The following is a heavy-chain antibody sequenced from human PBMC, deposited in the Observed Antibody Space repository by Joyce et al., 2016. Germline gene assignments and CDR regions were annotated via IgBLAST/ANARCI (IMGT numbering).Heavy chain of an antibody. CDR2: INNSVVT. Sequence: QVQLQQWGAGLLKPSETLSLTCAVSGGPFRGFFWTWVRQPPGKGLEWIGDINNSVVTNYNPSLKTRVTFSLDTSKNQFALKLTSLSAADTAVYYCARSQWLAPLMYWGQGTPVTVSS. CDR1: GGPFRGFF. J-gene: IGHJ4*02. D-gene: IGHD6-19*01. V-gene: IGHV4-34*01. CDR3: ARSQWLAPLMY.